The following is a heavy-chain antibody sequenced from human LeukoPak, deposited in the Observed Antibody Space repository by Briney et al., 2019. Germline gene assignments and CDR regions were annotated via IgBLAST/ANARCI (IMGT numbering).Heavy chain of an antibody. V-gene: IGHV1-18*01. CDR3: AREYSSSYTDFDY. J-gene: IGHJ4*02. Sequence: ASVKVSCKASGYTFTSYGISWVRQAPGQGLEWMGWISAYNGNTNYAQKLQGRITMTRDTSTSTVYMELSSLRSEDTAVYYCAREYSSSYTDFDYWGQGTLVTVSS. D-gene: IGHD6-6*01. CDR1: GYTFTSYG. CDR2: ISAYNGNT.